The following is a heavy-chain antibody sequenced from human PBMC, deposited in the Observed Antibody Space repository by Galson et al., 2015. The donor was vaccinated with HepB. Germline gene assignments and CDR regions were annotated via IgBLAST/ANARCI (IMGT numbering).Heavy chain of an antibody. Sequence: ETLSLTCTVSGGSISSSSYYWGWIRQPPGKGLEWIGSIYYSGSTYYNPSLKSRVTISVDTSKNQFSLKLSSVTAADTAVYYCAREKGAIAARPVLWYFDLWGRGTLVTVSS. D-gene: IGHD6-6*01. CDR1: GGSISSSSYY. J-gene: IGHJ2*01. CDR2: IYYSGST. V-gene: IGHV4-39*07. CDR3: AREKGAIAARPVLWYFDL.